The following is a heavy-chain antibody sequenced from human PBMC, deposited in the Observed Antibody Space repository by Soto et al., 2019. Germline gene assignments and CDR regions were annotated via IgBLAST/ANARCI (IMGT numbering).Heavy chain of an antibody. V-gene: IGHV4-38-2*01. CDR1: GYAISSGYY. CDR2: IYHSGRP. J-gene: IGHJ5*02. CDR3: ARGAATVTPGWFDP. Sequence: SETLSLTCAVSGYAISSGYYRGFIRQTPGKGLEWIASIYHSGRPYYNPSLKSRATISVDTSKNQFSLKLTSVTAADTAVYYCARGAATVTPGWFDPWGQGIMVTVSS. D-gene: IGHD4-17*01.